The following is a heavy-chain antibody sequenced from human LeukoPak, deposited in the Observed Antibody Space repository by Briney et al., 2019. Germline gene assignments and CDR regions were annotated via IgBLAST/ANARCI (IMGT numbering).Heavy chain of an antibody. D-gene: IGHD2-2*01. Sequence: GESLKISCKGSGYSFTSYWIGWVRQVPGKGLEWMGIIYPGDSDTRYSPSCQGQVTISADKSISTAYLQWSSLKASDTAMYYCARRLGYCSSTSCSYNWFDPWGQGTLVTVSS. J-gene: IGHJ5*02. V-gene: IGHV5-51*01. CDR2: IYPGDSDT. CDR3: ARRLGYCSSTSCSYNWFDP. CDR1: GYSFTSYW.